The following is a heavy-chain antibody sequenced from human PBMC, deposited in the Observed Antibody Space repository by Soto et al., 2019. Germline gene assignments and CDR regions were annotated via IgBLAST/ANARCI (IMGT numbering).Heavy chain of an antibody. J-gene: IGHJ6*02. CDR2: IIPIFGTA. CDR1: GGTFSSYA. Sequence: SVKVSCKASGGTFSSYAISWVRQAPGQGLEWMGGIIPIFGTANYAQKFQGRVTIIADESTSTAYMELSSLRSEDTAVYYCAREERYFDWLKKDYYYYYGMDVWGQGTTVTVSS. V-gene: IGHV1-69*13. D-gene: IGHD3-9*01. CDR3: AREERYFDWLKKDYYYYYGMDV.